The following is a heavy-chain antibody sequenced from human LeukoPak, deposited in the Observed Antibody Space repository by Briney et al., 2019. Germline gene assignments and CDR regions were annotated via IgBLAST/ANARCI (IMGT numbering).Heavy chain of an antibody. Sequence: GGSLRLSCAASGFTFDDYAMHWVRQAPGKGLEWVSGISWNSGSIGYADSVKGRFTISRDNAKNSLYLQMNSLRAEDTALYYCAKDSTTGTNPLYDAFDIWGQGTMVTVSS. CDR1: GFTFDDYA. V-gene: IGHV3-9*01. CDR3: AKDSTTGTNPLYDAFDI. J-gene: IGHJ3*02. D-gene: IGHD1-1*01. CDR2: ISWNSGSI.